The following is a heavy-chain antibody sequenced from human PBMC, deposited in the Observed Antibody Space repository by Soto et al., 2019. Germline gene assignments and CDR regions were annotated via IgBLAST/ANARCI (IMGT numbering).Heavy chain of an antibody. V-gene: IGHV1-8*01. J-gene: IGHJ6*02. CDR3: ARSYSSGWYWVFSVGHYGMDV. Sequence: GASVKVSCKASGYTFTSYDINWVRQATGQGLEWMGWMNPNSGNTGYAQNFQGRVTMTRNTSISTAYMELSSLRSEDTAVYYCARSYSSGWYWVFSVGHYGMDVWGQGTTVTVSS. CDR1: GYTFTSYD. CDR2: MNPNSGNT. D-gene: IGHD6-19*01.